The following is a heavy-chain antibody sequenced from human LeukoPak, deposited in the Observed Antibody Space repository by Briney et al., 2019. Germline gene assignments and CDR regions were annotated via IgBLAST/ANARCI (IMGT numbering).Heavy chain of an antibody. D-gene: IGHD1-1*01. J-gene: IGHJ5*02. CDR2: IYDSGTT. CDR1: GASISSDY. V-gene: IGHV4-59*08. Sequence: SETLSLTCTVTGASISSDYWCGIRQPPRKGMEWIGCIYDSGTTYYNPSLKSRVTISMDTSKNQLSLKLSSVTAADTAVFYCARHFDGPHPEGNSRLKWFDPWGQGTLATVSS. CDR3: ARHFDGPHPEGNSRLKWFDP.